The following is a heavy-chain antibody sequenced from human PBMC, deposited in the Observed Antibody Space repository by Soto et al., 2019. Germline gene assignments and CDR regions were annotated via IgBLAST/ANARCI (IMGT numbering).Heavy chain of an antibody. CDR3: ARVRERLQYFDWFYHFDY. J-gene: IGHJ4*02. CDR2: MYYSGST. Sequence: SETLSLTCTVSGGSISGYYWRWIRQPPGKELEWIGLMYYSGSTNYNPSLKSRVAMSIDTTKNQFSLTLTSVTAADTAVYYCARVRERLQYFDWFYHFDYWGQGTQVTVSS. CDR1: GGSISGYY. D-gene: IGHD3-9*01. V-gene: IGHV4-59*01.